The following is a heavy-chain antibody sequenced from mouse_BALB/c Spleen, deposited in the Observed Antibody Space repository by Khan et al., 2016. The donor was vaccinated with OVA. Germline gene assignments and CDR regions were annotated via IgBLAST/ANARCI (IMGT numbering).Heavy chain of an antibody. Sequence: LVESGPELKKPGETVKISCKASGYTFTNYGLNWVKQAPGKGLQWMGWINTNTGEPTYAVDFKGRFAFSLETSASTAYLQINNLKTEDTATLCGASTPYFSYGLAYWGQGTPVNVSA. CDR1: GYTFTNYG. V-gene: IGHV9-3-1*01. CDR2: INTNTGEP. J-gene: IGHJ4*01. CDR3: ASTPYFSYGLAY. D-gene: IGHD2-10*01.